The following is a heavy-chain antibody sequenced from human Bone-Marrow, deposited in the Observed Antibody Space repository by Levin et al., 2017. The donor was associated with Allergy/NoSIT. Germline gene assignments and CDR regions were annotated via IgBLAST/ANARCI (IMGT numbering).Heavy chain of an antibody. CDR3: ARDTYYDSSGYHYYFDY. J-gene: IGHJ4*02. D-gene: IGHD3-22*01. CDR2: IYYSGST. V-gene: IGHV4-31*03. Sequence: LRLSCTVSGGSISSGGYYWSWIRQHPGKGLEWIGYIYYSGSTYYNPSLKSRVTISVDTSKNQFSLKLSSVTAADTAVYYCARDTYYDSSGYHYYFDYWGQGTLVTVSS. CDR1: GGSISSGGYY.